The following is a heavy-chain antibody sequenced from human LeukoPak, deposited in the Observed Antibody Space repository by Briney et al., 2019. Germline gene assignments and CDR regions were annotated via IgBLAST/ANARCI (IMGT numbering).Heavy chain of an antibody. CDR2: IYYNGST. CDR1: GGSISSSSYY. J-gene: IGHJ4*02. V-gene: IGHV4-39*01. CDR3: ARRGRHYDFWSGYYKRKGYFDY. D-gene: IGHD3-3*01. Sequence: PSETLSLTXTVSGGSISSSSYYWGWIRQPPGNGLEWIGSIYYNGSTYYNPSLKSRVTISVDTSKNQFSLKLSSVTAADTAVYYCARRGRHYDFWSGYYKRKGYFDYWGQGTLVTVSS.